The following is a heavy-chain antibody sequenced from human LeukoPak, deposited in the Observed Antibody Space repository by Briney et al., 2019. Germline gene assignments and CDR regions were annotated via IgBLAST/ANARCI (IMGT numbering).Heavy chain of an antibody. J-gene: IGHJ5*02. V-gene: IGHV3-30*01. D-gene: IGHD1-14*01. CDR1: GFTFSSYA. CDR2: ISYVGSNK. CDR3: ARDYNRGIPSSGWFDP. Sequence: GGSLRLSCAASGFTFSSYAMHWVRQAPGKGLEWVAVISYVGSNKYYADSVKGRFTISRDNSKNTLYLQMNSLRAEDTAVYYCARDYNRGIPSSGWFDPWGRGTLVTVSS.